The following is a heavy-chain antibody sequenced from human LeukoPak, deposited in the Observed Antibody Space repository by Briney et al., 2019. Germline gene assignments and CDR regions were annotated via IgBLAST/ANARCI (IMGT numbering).Heavy chain of an antibody. CDR1: GFSVSSNH. CDR2: IYTGGTT. J-gene: IGHJ4*02. Sequence: GGSLRLSCAASGFSVSSNHVSWVRQAPGKGLEWVSVIYTGGTTHYAPSVMGRFTISRDDSQNTVHLHMSGLRDEDTALYYCAREGRFQSFDYWGQGTLVAVSS. V-gene: IGHV3-53*01. CDR3: AREGRFQSFDY.